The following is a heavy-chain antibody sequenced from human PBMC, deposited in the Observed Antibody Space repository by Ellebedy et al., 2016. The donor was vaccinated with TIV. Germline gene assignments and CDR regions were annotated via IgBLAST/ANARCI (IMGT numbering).Heavy chain of an antibody. CDR2: IRSKAYGGTT. Sequence: PGGSLRLSCTASGFTFGDYAMSWFRQAPGKGLEWVGFIRSKAYGGTTEYAASVKGRFTISRDDSKSIAYLQMNSLKTEDTAVYYCTRPNYYDTLDAFDIWGQGTMVTVSS. D-gene: IGHD3-22*01. CDR3: TRPNYYDTLDAFDI. J-gene: IGHJ3*02. V-gene: IGHV3-49*03. CDR1: GFTFGDYA.